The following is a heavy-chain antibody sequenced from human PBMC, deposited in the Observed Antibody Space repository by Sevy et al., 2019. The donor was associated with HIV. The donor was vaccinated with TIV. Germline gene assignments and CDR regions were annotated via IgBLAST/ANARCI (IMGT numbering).Heavy chain of an antibody. Sequence: GGSLRLSCAASGFTFRNYAMNRVRQAPRKGLEWVSGISGTGGSGDKTNYADSVKGRFTISRDDSKNSLYLQLNTLRAEDTAIYYCARKYDSSGYFDYWGQGTLVTVSS. J-gene: IGHJ4*02. V-gene: IGHV3-23*01. CDR2: ISGTGGSGDKT. CDR1: GFTFRNYA. CDR3: ARKYDSSGYFDY. D-gene: IGHD3-22*01.